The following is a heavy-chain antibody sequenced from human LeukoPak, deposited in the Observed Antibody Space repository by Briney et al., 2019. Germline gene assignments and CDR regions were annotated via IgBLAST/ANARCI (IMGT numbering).Heavy chain of an antibody. CDR2: ISSSSSTI. Sequence: GGSLRLSCAASGFTFSSYSMNWVRQAPGKGLEWVSYISSSSSTIYYADSVKGRFTISRDNAKNSLYLQMNSQRAEDTAVYYCAREMYYDFWSGYRNFDYWGQGTLVTVSS. CDR3: AREMYYDFWSGYRNFDY. D-gene: IGHD3-3*01. CDR1: GFTFSSYS. V-gene: IGHV3-48*01. J-gene: IGHJ4*02.